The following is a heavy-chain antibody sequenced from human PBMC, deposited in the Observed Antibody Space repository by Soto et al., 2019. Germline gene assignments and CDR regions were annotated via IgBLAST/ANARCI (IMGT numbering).Heavy chain of an antibody. V-gene: IGHV3-15*01. CDR2: IRSKTDGGKT. CDR3: TTEGVDHDYSHGMDV. CDR1: GCTFSTAW. D-gene: IGHD2-8*01. Sequence: GVPLLLSCAPSGCTFSTAWMSRVRQAPGKGREWVGRIRSKTDGGKTDSAAPVQGRLTIARDDSKTTLYLQMNSLKTEDTAIYYCTTEGVDHDYSHGMDVWPQRTTLTASS. J-gene: IGHJ6*02.